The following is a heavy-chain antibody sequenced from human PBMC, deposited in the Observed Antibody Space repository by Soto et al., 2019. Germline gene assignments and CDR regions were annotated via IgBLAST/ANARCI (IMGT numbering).Heavy chain of an antibody. CDR2: INAGNGNT. J-gene: IGHJ4*02. D-gene: IGHD3-10*01. CDR1: GYSFTSYW. Sequence: GESLKISCKGSGYSFTSYWIGWVRQAPGQRLEWMGWINAGNGNTKYSQKLQGRVTITRDTSATTAYMELSSLRSEDTAVYYCARWGEVRGVPSFDYWGQGTLVTVSS. CDR3: ARWGEVRGVPSFDY. V-gene: IGHV1-3*01.